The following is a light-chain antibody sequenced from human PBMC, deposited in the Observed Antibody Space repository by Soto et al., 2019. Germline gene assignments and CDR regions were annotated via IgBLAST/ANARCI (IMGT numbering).Light chain of an antibody. J-gene: IGKJ1*01. V-gene: IGKV1-33*01. CDR1: QDISNY. Sequence: IPMTQSPSSLSASVGDRVTITCQASQDISNYLNWYQQKPGKAPKLLIYDASNLETGVPSRFSGSGSGTDFTFTISSLQPEDIATYYCQQYDNLPTWTFGQGTKVEIK. CDR2: DAS. CDR3: QQYDNLPTWT.